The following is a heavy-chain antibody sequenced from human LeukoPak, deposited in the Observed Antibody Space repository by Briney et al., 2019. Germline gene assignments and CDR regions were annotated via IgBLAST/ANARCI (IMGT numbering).Heavy chain of an antibody. CDR3: ARGSVRGYIPGGDY. CDR2: MNPNSGNT. J-gene: IGHJ4*02. D-gene: IGHD3-22*01. V-gene: IGHV1-8*01. CDR1: GYTFTSYD. Sequence: ASVKVSCKASGYTFTSYDINWVRQATGQGLEWMGWMNPNSGNTGYAQKFQGRVTITRNTSISTAYMELSSLRSEDTAVYYCARGSVRGYIPGGDYWGQGTLVTVSS.